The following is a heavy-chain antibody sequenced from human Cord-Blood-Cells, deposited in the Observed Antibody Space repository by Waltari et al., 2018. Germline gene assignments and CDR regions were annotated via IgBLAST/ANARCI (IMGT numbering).Heavy chain of an antibody. CDR3: ARLAGSSWYNFDY. CDR2: FYYSGSQ. Sequence: QLQLQESGPGLVKPSETLSLTCTVSGGSISSSSYYWGWIRQPPGKGLEWIGSFYYSGSQYYNPSLTSRVAISVDTTKNQFSLKLSSVTAADTAVYCCARLAGSSWYNFDYWGQGTLVTVSS. CDR1: GGSISSSSYY. J-gene: IGHJ4*02. V-gene: IGHV4-39*01. D-gene: IGHD6-13*01.